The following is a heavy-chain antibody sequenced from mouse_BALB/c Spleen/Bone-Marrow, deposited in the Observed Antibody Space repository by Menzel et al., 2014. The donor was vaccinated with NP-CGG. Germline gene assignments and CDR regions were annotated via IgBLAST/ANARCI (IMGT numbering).Heavy chain of an antibody. CDR3: ASRGDYSYSMDY. CDR2: IYPGDGDT. CDR1: GYAFSNYW. V-gene: IGHV1-80*01. Sequence: VQGVESGAELVRPGSSVKISCKASGYAFSNYWMNWMKQRPGQGLEWIGQIYPGDGDTNYNGEFKGKATLTADESSNTAYMQLSSLTSEDSAVYFCASRGDYSYSMDYWGQGTSVTVSS. J-gene: IGHJ4*01. D-gene: IGHD1-1*01.